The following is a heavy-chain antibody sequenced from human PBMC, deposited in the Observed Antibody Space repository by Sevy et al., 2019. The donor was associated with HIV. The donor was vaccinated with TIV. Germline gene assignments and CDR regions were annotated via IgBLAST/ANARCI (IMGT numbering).Heavy chain of an antibody. CDR3: ARDRNNYDSSGYPKGMDV. CDR2: ISGNSGDR. V-gene: IGHV1-18*01. J-gene: IGHJ6*02. Sequence: ASVKVSCKASGYTFTRYGIAWVRQAPGQGLEWMGWISGNSGDRNYAQKLQGRVTMTTETSTSTAYMELKSLRSDDTAVYYCARDRNNYDSSGYPKGMDVWGQGTTVTVSS. CDR1: GYTFTRYG. D-gene: IGHD3-22*01.